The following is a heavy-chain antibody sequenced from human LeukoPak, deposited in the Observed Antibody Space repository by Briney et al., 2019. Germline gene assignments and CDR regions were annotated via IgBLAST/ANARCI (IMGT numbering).Heavy chain of an antibody. CDR1: GFTFSSYW. J-gene: IGHJ4*02. V-gene: IGHV3-74*03. Sequence: GGSLRLSCAASGFTFSSYWMHWVRQAPGKGLVWVSRINSDGSSITYADSVKGRFTISRDNAKNTLYLQMNSLRVEGTAVYYCAREGRVSGYDFDCWGQGTLVTVSS. D-gene: IGHD5-12*01. CDR3: AREGRVSGYDFDC. CDR2: INSDGSSI.